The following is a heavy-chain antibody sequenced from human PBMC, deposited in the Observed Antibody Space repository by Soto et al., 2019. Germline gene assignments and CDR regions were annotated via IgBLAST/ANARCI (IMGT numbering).Heavy chain of an antibody. V-gene: IGHV1-69*13. D-gene: IGHD3-3*01. Sequence: ASVKVSCKASGGTFSSYAISWVRQAPGQGLEWMGGIIPIFGTANYAQKFQGRVTITADESTSTAYMELSSLRSEDTAVYYCARASDFWSGYYSSWDYYGMDVWGQGTTVTVSS. J-gene: IGHJ6*02. CDR1: GGTFSSYA. CDR2: IIPIFGTA. CDR3: ARASDFWSGYYSSWDYYGMDV.